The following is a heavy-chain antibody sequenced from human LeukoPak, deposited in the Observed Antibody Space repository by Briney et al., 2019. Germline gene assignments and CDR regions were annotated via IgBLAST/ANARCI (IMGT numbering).Heavy chain of an antibody. CDR2: IYSSGST. CDR1: GGSISGYY. V-gene: IGHV4-4*07. CDR3: ARESYSSGWYKDY. Sequence: KPSETLSLTCTVSGGSISGYYWSWIRQPAGKGLEWIGRIYSSGSTNYNPSLKSRVTMSVDTSKNQFSLNLSSLTAADTAFYYCARESYSSGWYKDYWGQGILVTVSS. J-gene: IGHJ4*02. D-gene: IGHD6-19*01.